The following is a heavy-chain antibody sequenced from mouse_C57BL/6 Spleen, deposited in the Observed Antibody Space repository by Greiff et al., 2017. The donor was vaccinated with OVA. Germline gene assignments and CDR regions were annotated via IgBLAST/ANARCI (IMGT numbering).Heavy chain of an antibody. CDR3: ARRGDGSSPHYYAMDY. Sequence: VQLQQPGAELVKPGASVKLSCKASGYTFTSYWMHWVKQRPGQGLEWIGMIHPNSGSTNYNEKFKSKATLTVDKSSSTAYMQLSSLTSEDSAVYYCARRGDGSSPHYYAMDYWGQGTSVTVSS. CDR1: GYTFTSYW. J-gene: IGHJ4*01. CDR2: IHPNSGST. D-gene: IGHD1-1*01. V-gene: IGHV1-64*01.